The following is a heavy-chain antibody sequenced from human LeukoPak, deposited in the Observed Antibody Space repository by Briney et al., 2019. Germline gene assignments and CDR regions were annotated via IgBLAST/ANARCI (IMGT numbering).Heavy chain of an antibody. Sequence: GGSLRLSCAASGFTFSSYAMSWVRQAPGKGLEWVSTISGSGSGGSTYYADSVKGRFTISRDNSKDTLYLQMNSLRAEDAAVYYCTKLLAVTNSYYFNYWGQGTLVTVSS. CDR3: TKLLAVTNSYYFNY. J-gene: IGHJ4*02. V-gene: IGHV3-23*01. D-gene: IGHD6-19*01. CDR1: GFTFSSYA. CDR2: ISGSGSGGST.